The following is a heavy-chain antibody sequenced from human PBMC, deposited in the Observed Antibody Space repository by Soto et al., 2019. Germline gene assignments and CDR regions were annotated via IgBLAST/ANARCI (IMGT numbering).Heavy chain of an antibody. CDR1: GISLSNAR. J-gene: IGHJ3*02. Sequence: PGGSLRLSCAGSGISLSNARMTWVRQAPGKGLEWLGRILSQSDGGAADYPAAVKGRFTISRDDSKNTLYQQLISLKTDDTAVYYCTTDYGWAFAIWGQGTMVTVSS. CDR2: ILSQSDGGAA. D-gene: IGHD4-17*01. V-gene: IGHV3-15*01. CDR3: TTDYGWAFAI.